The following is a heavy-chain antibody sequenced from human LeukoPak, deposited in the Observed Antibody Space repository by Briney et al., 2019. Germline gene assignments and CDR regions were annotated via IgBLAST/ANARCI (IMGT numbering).Heavy chain of an antibody. CDR2: VSSDGSST. CDR3: ARGGSPPEALGDAFDI. D-gene: IGHD1-26*01. V-gene: IGHV3-74*01. J-gene: IGHJ3*02. Sequence: PGGCLRLSCVASGFTFSSHWMHWGRRAPGKGLVWVSRVSSDGSSTRYADSVQGRFTISRDNAKNTLYLQMNSLRAGDTAVYYCARGGSPPEALGDAFDISGQGTMVTVSS. CDR1: GFTFSSHW.